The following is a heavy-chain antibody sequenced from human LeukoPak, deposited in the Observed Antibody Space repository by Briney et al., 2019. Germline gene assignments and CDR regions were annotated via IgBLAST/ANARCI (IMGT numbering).Heavy chain of an antibody. CDR1: GGSISSYY. J-gene: IGHJ6*03. V-gene: IGHV4-59*01. CDR2: IYYSGST. D-gene: IGHD6-13*01. CDR3: ARLYGHSSSWYPLNYYYYYMDV. Sequence: SETLSLTCTVSGGSISSYYWSWIRQPPGKGLEWIGYIYYSGSTNYNPSLKSRVTISVDTSKNQFSLKLSPVTAADTAVYYCARLYGHSSSWYPLNYYYYYMDVWGKGTTVTVSS.